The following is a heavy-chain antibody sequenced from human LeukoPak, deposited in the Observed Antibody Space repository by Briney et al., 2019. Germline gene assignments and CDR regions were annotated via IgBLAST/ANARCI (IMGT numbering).Heavy chain of an antibody. D-gene: IGHD6-19*01. J-gene: IGHJ6*03. CDR1: GYSISSGYY. V-gene: IGHV4-38-2*02. CDR3: AITSYSSGWWPLEDCYYYMDV. CDR2: TYHSGSA. Sequence: SETLSLTCTVSGYSISSGYYWGWIRQPPGKGLEWIGSTYHSGSAYYNPSLKSRVTISVDTSKNQFSLKLSSVTAADTAVYYCAITSYSSGWWPLEDCYYYMDVWGKGTTVTVSS.